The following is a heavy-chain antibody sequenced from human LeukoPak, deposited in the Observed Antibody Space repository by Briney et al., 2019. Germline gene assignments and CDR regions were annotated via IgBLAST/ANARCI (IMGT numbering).Heavy chain of an antibody. CDR3: ARLPAYCTGGICYYFHY. Sequence: PSETLSLTCTVSGGSISTYYWSWLRQPPGKGLEWIGYIYYSGTTNYNPSLKSRVTISVDTSKNQFSLNLSSVTAADTAVYYCARLPAYCTGGICYYFHYWGQGALATVSS. CDR1: GGSISTYY. V-gene: IGHV4-59*01. CDR2: IYYSGTT. D-gene: IGHD2-8*02. J-gene: IGHJ4*02.